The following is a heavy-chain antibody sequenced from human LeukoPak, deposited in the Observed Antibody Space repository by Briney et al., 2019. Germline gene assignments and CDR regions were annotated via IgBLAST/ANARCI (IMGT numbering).Heavy chain of an antibody. CDR2: ISGSGGST. J-gene: IGHJ3*02. Sequence: GGSLRLSCAASGFTFSSYAMSWVRQAPGKGLEWVSAISGSGGSTYYADSVKGRFTISRDNSKNTLYLQMNSLRAEDTAVYYCAKDPHYYDTLPDAFDIWGQGTMVTVSS. CDR3: AKDPHYYDTLPDAFDI. D-gene: IGHD3-22*01. V-gene: IGHV3-23*01. CDR1: GFTFSSYA.